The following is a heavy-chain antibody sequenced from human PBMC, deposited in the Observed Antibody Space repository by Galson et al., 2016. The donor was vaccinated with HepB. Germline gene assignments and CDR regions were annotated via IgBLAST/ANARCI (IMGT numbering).Heavy chain of an antibody. J-gene: IGHJ6*02. D-gene: IGHD3-9*01. V-gene: IGHV3-53*01. CDR3: ARDYFDYVDYYYGMDV. CDR1: GFTVSDNY. CDR2: IYRGGTT. Sequence: SLRLSCAASGFTVSDNYMSWVRQAPGKGLEWVSVIYRGGTTYYADSVKGRFTISRDNSKNTLYLQMNSRRAEDTAVYYCARDYFDYVDYYYGMDVWGQGTTVTVSS.